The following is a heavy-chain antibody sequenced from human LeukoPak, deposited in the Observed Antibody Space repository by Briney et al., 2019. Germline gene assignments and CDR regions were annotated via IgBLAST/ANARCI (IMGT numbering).Heavy chain of an antibody. CDR2: ITHSGST. CDR3: ARKFWSGLDY. CDR1: GDSISFSTYY. V-gene: IGHV4-61*01. J-gene: IGHJ4*02. Sequence: PSETLSLTCTVSGDSISFSTYYWSWIRQPPGKGLEWIGYITHSGSTDYNPSLKSRITISVDTSKNQFSLKLSSVTAADTAVYYCARKFWSGLDYWDQGTLVTVSS. D-gene: IGHD3-3*01.